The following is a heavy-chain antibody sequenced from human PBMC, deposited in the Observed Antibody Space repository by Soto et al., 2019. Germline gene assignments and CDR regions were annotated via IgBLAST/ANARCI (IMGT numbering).Heavy chain of an antibody. CDR2: INHSGST. D-gene: IGHD3-9*01. CDR1: GGSFSGYY. V-gene: IGHV4-34*01. CDR3: ARGYGLVRYYYYGMDV. J-gene: IGHJ6*02. Sequence: SETLSLSCAVYGGSFSGYYWSWIRQPPGKGLEWIGEINHSGSTNYNPSLKSRVTISVDTSKNQFSLKLSSVTAADTAVYYCARGYGLVRYYYYGMDVWGQGTTVTVSS.